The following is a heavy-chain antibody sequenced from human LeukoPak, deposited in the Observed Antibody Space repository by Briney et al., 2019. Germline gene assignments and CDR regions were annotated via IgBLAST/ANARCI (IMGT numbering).Heavy chain of an antibody. J-gene: IGHJ4*02. CDR2: IYYSKNT. CDR1: GGSISSSSAY. V-gene: IGHV4-39*01. D-gene: IGHD5-18*01. CDR3: VSPRGFSYGYFDY. Sequence: SETLSLTCTVSGGSISSSSAYWGWICQPPGKGLEWIGSIYYSKNTYCNPSLKSRVTISADTSKNQFSLTLGSVSATDTAVYYCVSPRGFSYGYFDYWGQGTLVTVSS.